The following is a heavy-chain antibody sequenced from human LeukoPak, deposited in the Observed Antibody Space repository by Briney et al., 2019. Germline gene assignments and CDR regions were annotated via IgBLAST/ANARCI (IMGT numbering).Heavy chain of an antibody. V-gene: IGHV1-69*04. CDR1: GGTFSSYA. Sequence: ASVKVSCKGSGGTFSSYAISWGRQAPGQGLEWMGRIIPILGIANYAQKFQGRVTITADKSTSTAYMELSSLRSEDTAVYYCARDLSRGYYDGSGPMDVWGQGTTVTVSS. CDR2: IIPILGIA. CDR3: ARDLSRGYYDGSGPMDV. J-gene: IGHJ6*02. D-gene: IGHD3-10*01.